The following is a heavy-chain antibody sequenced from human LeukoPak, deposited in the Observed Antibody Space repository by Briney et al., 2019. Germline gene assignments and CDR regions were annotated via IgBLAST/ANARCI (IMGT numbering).Heavy chain of an antibody. CDR3: ARDPLHDFVWGHRFDY. CDR1: GFIFNQYC. CDR2: ISTSGGST. J-gene: IGHJ4*02. D-gene: IGHD3-16*01. V-gene: IGHV3-11*01. Sequence: PGGSLRLSCGASGFIFNQYCMGWVRQAPGMGPEWVSYISTSGGSTYYSASAKGRFTISRDNARNSLFLQLRRLTAEDTAVYYCARDPLHDFVWGHRFDYWGQGVLVTVSS.